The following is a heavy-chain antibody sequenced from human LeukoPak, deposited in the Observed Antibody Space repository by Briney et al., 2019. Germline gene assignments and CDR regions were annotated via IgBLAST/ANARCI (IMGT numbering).Heavy chain of an antibody. CDR1: GGTFSGYY. V-gene: IGHV4-34*01. D-gene: IGHD1-26*01. CDR3: ARLSVIVGAALEYYYYYMDV. Sequence: SETLSLTCAVYGGTFSGYYWGRIRQPPGKRLEWVGESNDSGGTNYNPSLKSRVTISADKSKNQVSLRLTSVTAADTAVYYCARLSVIVGAALEYYYYYMDVWGQGTTVTVSS. J-gene: IGHJ6*03. CDR2: SNDSGGT.